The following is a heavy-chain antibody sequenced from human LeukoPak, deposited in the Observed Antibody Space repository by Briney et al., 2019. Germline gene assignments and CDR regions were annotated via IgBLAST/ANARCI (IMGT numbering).Heavy chain of an antibody. CDR3: ARSRGIPEYYFDY. Sequence: SVKVSCKASGGTFSSYAISWVRQAPGQGLEWMGGIIPIFGTANYAQKFQGRVTITADESTSTAYMERSSLRSEDTAVYYCARSRGIPEYYFDYWGQGTLVTVSS. J-gene: IGHJ4*02. D-gene: IGHD2-21*01. CDR2: IIPIFGTA. V-gene: IGHV1-69*13. CDR1: GGTFSSYA.